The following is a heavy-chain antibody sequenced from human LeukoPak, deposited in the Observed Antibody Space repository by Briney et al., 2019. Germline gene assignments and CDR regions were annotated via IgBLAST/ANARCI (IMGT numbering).Heavy chain of an antibody. CDR2: ISWNSGSI. CDR1: GFTFDDYA. V-gene: IGHV3-9*01. Sequence: PGGSLRLSCAASGFTFDDYAMHWVRQAPGKGLEWVSGISWNSGSIGYADSVKGRFTISRDNAKNSLYLQMNSLRAEDTALYYCAKGGMATITPLYYYMDVWGKGTTVTISS. CDR3: AKGGMATITPLYYYMDV. D-gene: IGHD5-24*01. J-gene: IGHJ6*03.